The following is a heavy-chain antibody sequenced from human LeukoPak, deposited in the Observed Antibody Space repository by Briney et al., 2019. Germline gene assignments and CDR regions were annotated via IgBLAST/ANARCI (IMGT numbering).Heavy chain of an antibody. D-gene: IGHD3-10*01. CDR3: ARHRRYYGSGSYYSDFDY. Sequence: SETLSLTCTVSGGSISSYYWSWIRQPPGEGLEWIGYIYYSGSTNYHPSLERRVIISVDTSRNHLSLKLSSGTAADTAMYYCARHRRYYGSGSYYSDFDYWGQGTLVTVSS. J-gene: IGHJ4*02. V-gene: IGHV4-59*08. CDR2: IYYSGST. CDR1: GGSISSYY.